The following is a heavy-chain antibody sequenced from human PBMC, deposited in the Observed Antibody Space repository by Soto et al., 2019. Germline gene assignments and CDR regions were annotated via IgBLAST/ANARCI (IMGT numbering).Heavy chain of an antibody. V-gene: IGHV5-10-1*01. CDR1: GYIFTSYW. CDR3: ARLGYCSSTSCYSGSFDP. D-gene: IGHD2-2*01. J-gene: IGHJ5*02. CDR2: IDPSDSYT. Sequence: GESLKISCKGSGYIFTSYWIGWGLQGPGEGPEWMGRIDPSDSYTNYSPSFQGHVTIPADKSISTAYLQWSSLKASDTAMYYCARLGYCSSTSCYSGSFDPWGQGTLVTVSS.